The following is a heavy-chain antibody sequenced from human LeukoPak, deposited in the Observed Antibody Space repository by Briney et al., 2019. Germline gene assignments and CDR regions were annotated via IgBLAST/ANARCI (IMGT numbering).Heavy chain of an antibody. D-gene: IGHD6-6*01. Sequence: PSETLSLTCTVSGDSISSYYWNRIRQPPGKGLEWIGYIYYNGGTNYNPSLKSRVTISVDTSKNQFSLKLSSVTAADTAVYYCARGSSSTWFDTGSLDHWGQGTLVTVSS. CDR3: ARGSSSTWFDTGSLDH. CDR2: IYYNGGT. J-gene: IGHJ4*02. V-gene: IGHV4-59*01. CDR1: GDSISSYY.